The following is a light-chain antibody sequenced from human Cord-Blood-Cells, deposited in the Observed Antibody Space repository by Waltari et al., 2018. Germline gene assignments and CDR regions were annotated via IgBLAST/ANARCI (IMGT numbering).Light chain of an antibody. Sequence: QSALTQPASVSGSPGQSITIPCTGTRSDFGSYNLVPWYQQHPSKAPKLMIYEGSKRPSGVSNRFSGSKSGNTASLTISGLQAEDEADYYCCSYAGSSTYVFGTGTKVTVL. V-gene: IGLV2-23*01. CDR2: EGS. CDR3: CSYAGSSTYV. J-gene: IGLJ1*01. CDR1: RSDFGSYNL.